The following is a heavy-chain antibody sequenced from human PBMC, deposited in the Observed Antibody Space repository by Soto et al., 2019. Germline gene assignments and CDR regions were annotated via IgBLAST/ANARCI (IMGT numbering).Heavy chain of an antibody. CDR1: DGSFSGYY. D-gene: IGHD3-22*01. V-gene: IGHV4-34*01. J-gene: IGHJ5*02. Sequence: SETLSLTCAVYDGSFSGYYWSWIRQPPGEGLEWIGKINYSGSTHYNPSLKSRATISVDTSKNQFSLKLSSVTAADTAVYYCARLGDSAGYGLHWFDPWGQGTLVTVS. CDR2: INYSGST. CDR3: ARLGDSAGYGLHWFDP.